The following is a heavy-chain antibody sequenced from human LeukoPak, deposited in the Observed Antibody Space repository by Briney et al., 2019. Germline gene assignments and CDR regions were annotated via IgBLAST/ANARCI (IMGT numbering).Heavy chain of an antibody. D-gene: IGHD2-2*01. Sequence: GGSLRLSCAASGFTFSSYAMSWVRQAPGNGLEWVSTIDGNGGSTYYAASVKGRFTFSRDNSKNTLYLQMNSLRAEDTAIYYCAKDAPYCSSTDCYFDYWGQGTLVTVSS. J-gene: IGHJ4*02. CDR1: GFTFSSYA. CDR3: AKDAPYCSSTDCYFDY. CDR2: IDGNGGST. V-gene: IGHV3-23*01.